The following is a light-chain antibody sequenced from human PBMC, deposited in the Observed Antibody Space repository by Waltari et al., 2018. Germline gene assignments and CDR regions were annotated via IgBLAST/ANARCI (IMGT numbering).Light chain of an antibody. V-gene: IGLV3-16*01. J-gene: IGLJ1*01. Sequence: SYELTQPPSVSVSLGQMARITCSGEALTKKYAYWYQQKPGQFPVLVIYKDSERPSGIPERFSGSSSGTIVTLTISGVQAEDEADYYCLSADSSGTYRVFGTGTKVTVL. CDR2: KDS. CDR3: LSADSSGTYRV. CDR1: ALTKKY.